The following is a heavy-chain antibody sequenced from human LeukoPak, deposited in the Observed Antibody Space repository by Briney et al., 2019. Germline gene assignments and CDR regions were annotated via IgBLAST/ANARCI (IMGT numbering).Heavy chain of an antibody. J-gene: IGHJ4*02. Sequence: PGGSLRLSCAASEFTASTNYMSWVRQAPGKGLEWVSIIYSTGGKYYADSVKGRFTISRDNSKHTLYLQMNSLRGEDTAVYYCARGSDGWFAFDYWGQGILVTVSS. D-gene: IGHD6-19*01. CDR1: EFTASTNY. CDR3: ARGSDGWFAFDY. CDR2: IYSTGGK. V-gene: IGHV3-66*01.